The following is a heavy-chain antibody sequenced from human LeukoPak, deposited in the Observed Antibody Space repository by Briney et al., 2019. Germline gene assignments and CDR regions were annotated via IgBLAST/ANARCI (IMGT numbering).Heavy chain of an antibody. J-gene: IGHJ4*02. D-gene: IGHD4-23*01. CDR3: ARDHDYGGDFDY. CDR2: INPNSGGT. CDR1: GYTFTGYY. V-gene: IGHV1-2*02. Sequence: ASVKVSCKASGYTFTGYYMHWVRQAPGQGLEWMGWINPNSGGTNYAQKFQGRVTMTRDTSISTAYMELSMLRSDDTAVYYCARDHDYGGDFDYWGQGTLVTVSS.